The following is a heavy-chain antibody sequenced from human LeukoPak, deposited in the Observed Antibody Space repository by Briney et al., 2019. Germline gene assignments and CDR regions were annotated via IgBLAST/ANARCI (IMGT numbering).Heavy chain of an antibody. CDR2: IYYSGTT. CDR3: ARKGYDTSGKWFDP. CDR1: GGSISSSGYY. J-gene: IGHJ5*02. Sequence: SETLSLTCTVSGGSISSSGYYWSWIRQPPGKGLEWIGSIYYSGTTYYNPSLKSRVTISVDTSKNQFSLKLRSVTAADTAVYHYARKGYDTSGKWFDPWGQGTLVTVSS. D-gene: IGHD3-22*01. V-gene: IGHV4-39*01.